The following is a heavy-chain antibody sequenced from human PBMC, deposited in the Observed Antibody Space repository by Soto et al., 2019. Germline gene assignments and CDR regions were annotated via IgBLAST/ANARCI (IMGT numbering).Heavy chain of an antibody. CDR3: ARHLKCGRGKNYYYGMDV. J-gene: IGHJ6*02. CDR1: GYTFSNSW. D-gene: IGHD2-21*01. Sequence: PGESLKISCEGSGYTFSNSWIGWVRQMPGKGLEWMGIIYPGDSDTKYSPSFQGQVTISADRSISTAYLQWSSLKASDTAMYYCARHLKCGRGKNYYYGMDVWGQGTTVTVSS. CDR2: IYPGDSDT. V-gene: IGHV5-51*01.